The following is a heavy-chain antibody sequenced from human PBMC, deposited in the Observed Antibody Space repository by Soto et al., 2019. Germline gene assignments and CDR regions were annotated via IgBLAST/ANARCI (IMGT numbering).Heavy chain of an antibody. J-gene: IGHJ6*02. CDR3: ARGHYGMDV. V-gene: IGHV3-7*05. CDR2: INQDGSER. Sequence: PGGALRVSCGGSGVLFSGSWVSLVRQAPGKGLEWVANINQDGSERSYVDPVQGRFTISRGNAENSLYLQMNSLRAEDTAVYYCARGHYGMDVWGQGTTVTVSS. CDR1: GVLFSGSW.